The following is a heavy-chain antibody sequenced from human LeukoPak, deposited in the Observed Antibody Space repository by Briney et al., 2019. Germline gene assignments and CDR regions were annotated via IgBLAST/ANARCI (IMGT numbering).Heavy chain of an antibody. V-gene: IGHV3-11*01. D-gene: IGHD2-15*01. CDR3: AREYCSGGSCLFDP. Sequence: GGSLRLSCAASGFTFSDYYMSWIRQAPGKGLEWVSYISSSGSTIYYADSVKGRSTISRDNAKNSLYLQMNSLRAEDTAVYYCAREYCSGGSCLFDPWGQGTLVTVSS. J-gene: IGHJ5*02. CDR2: ISSSGSTI. CDR1: GFTFSDYY.